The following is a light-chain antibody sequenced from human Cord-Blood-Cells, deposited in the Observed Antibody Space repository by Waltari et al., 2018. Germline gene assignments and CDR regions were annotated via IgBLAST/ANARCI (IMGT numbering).Light chain of an antibody. V-gene: IGLV2-14*02. CDR2: DVS. CDR1: RSAVGRFNL. J-gene: IGLJ3*02. Sequence: QASLNHPAPLSWSPGQSVTLPRPGTRSAVGRFNLVSWYQQHPGKAPKLMIYDVSKRPSGVSNRFSGSKSGNTASLTISGLQAEDEADYYCSSYTSSSTWVFGGGTKLTVL. CDR3: SSYTSSSTWV.